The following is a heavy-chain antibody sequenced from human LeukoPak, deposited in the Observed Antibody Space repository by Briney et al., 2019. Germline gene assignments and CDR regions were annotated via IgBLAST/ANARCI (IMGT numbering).Heavy chain of an antibody. J-gene: IGHJ4*02. CDR3: ARDSVPHYYDSSGYYGSTDNFDY. CDR1: GYTFTGYY. V-gene: IGHV1-2*06. D-gene: IGHD3-22*01. CDR2: INPNSGGT. Sequence: ASVEVSCKASGYTFTGYYMHWVRQAPGQGLEWMGRINPNSGGTNYAQTFQGRVTMTRDASISTAYMELSRLRSDDTAVYYCARDSVPHYYDSSGYYGSTDNFDYWGQGTLVTVSS.